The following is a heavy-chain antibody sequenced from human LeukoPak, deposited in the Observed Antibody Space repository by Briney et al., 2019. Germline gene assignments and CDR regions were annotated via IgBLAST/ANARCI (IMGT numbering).Heavy chain of an antibody. CDR1: GFTFSTYW. J-gene: IGHJ5*02. CDR3: AKGKVTAFLDWFDP. CDR2: ISATGGTT. D-gene: IGHD2-21*02. Sequence: GGSLRLSCAASGFTFSTYWMHWVRQAPGKGLEWVSAISATGGTTYYADSVKGRFTISRDNSKNTLYLQLNSLRAEDTAIYYCAKGKVTAFLDWFDPWGQGTLVTVSS. V-gene: IGHV3-23*01.